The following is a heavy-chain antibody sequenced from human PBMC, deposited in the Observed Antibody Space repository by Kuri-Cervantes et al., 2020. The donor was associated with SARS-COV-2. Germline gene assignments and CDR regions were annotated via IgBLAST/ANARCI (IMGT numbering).Heavy chain of an antibody. J-gene: IGHJ4*02. Sequence: SETLSLTCTVSGGSIASYYWSWLRQPPGEGLEWIGYIHYSGSTDSNPSLKSRVTMSLDTSKNQFSLKLSSVTAADTAVYYCARGGDNVNTDRYQLVFSPLYYFDYWGQGTLVTISS. D-gene: IGHD2-2*01. V-gene: IGHV4-59*01. CDR1: GGSIASYY. CDR3: ARGGDNVNTDRYQLVFSPLYYFDY. CDR2: IHYSGST.